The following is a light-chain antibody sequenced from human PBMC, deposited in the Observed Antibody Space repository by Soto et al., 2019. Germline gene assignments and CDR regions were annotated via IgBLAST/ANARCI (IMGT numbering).Light chain of an antibody. CDR3: QQYGSSPLWT. V-gene: IGKV3-20*01. CDR2: GAS. Sequence: EIVLTQSPGTLSLSPGERATLSCRASQSVSSSYLAWYQQKPGQAPRLLIYGASSRATGIPDRFSGSGSGTDFTLTIIRLEHEDFAVYYCQQYGSSPLWTFGQGTKVEIK. CDR1: QSVSSSY. J-gene: IGKJ1*01.